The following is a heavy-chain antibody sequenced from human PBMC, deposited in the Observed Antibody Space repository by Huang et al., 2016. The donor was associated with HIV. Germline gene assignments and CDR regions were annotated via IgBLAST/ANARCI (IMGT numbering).Heavy chain of an antibody. J-gene: IGHJ3*02. CDR2: IREDSGQK. CDR1: DFDFSSYW. CDR3: ARDPFIKAFDI. V-gene: IGHV3-7*01. Sequence: EVQLVESGGGVVQPGGSLRLSCAASDFDFSSYWMMWLRQVPGKGLEWVASIREDSGQKDYLDSVKGRFIISRDNPKKSLYLQMNNLRAEDAAVYYCARDPFIKAFDIWGQGTLVTVSS.